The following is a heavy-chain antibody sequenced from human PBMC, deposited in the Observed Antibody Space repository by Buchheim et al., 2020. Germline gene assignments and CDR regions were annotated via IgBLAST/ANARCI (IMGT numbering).Heavy chain of an antibody. J-gene: IGHJ6*02. D-gene: IGHD3-10*01. V-gene: IGHV4-59*01. CDR2: IYYSGST. Sequence: QVQLQESGPGLVKPSETLSLTCTVSGGSISSYYRSWIRQPPGKGLEWIGYIYYSGSTNYNPSLKSRVTISVDTSKNQFSLKLSFVPAADTAVYYCARSPYYYYGMDVWGQGTT. CDR3: ARSPYYYYGMDV. CDR1: GGSISSYY.